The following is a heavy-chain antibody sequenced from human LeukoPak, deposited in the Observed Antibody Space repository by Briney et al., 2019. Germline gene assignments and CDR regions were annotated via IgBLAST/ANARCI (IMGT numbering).Heavy chain of an antibody. CDR1: GDSISNYY. Sequence: PSETLSLTCTVSGDSISNYYWSWIRQSAGKGLEWLGRVHVSGSSNFNPSLKSRVFISIDNSKNQFSLELASVTAADTAVYYCARDQSSDDSTGYYGYYHGWFDPWRQGTLVTVSS. V-gene: IGHV4-4*07. D-gene: IGHD3-22*01. J-gene: IGHJ5*02. CDR2: VHVSGSS. CDR3: ARDQSSDDSTGYYGYYHGWFDP.